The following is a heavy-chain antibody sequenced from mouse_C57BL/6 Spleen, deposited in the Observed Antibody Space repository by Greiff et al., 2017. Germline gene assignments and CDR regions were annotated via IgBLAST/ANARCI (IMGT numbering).Heavy chain of an antibody. V-gene: IGHV5-9*01. CDR1: GFTFSSYT. CDR3: ARRENYGSCFDY. J-gene: IGHJ2*01. Sequence: EVKLVESGGGLVKPGGSLKLSCAASGFTFSSYTMSWVRQTPEQRLEWVATISGGGGNTYYPDSVKGRFTISRDNAKNTLYLQMSSLRSEDTALYYCARRENYGSCFDYWGQGTTLTVSS. CDR2: ISGGGGNT. D-gene: IGHD1-1*01.